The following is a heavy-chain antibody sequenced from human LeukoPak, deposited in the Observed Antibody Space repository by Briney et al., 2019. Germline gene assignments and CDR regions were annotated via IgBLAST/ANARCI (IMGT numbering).Heavy chain of an antibody. V-gene: IGHV4-61*02. Sequence: SQTLSLTCTVSGDSISSGSYYWSWIRQPAGKGLEWIGRIYTSGSTNYNPSLKSRVTISVDTSKNQFSLDLTSVTAADAAVYYCARDCSGGTCYLGVLDYWGQGIRVTVSS. CDR2: IYTSGST. D-gene: IGHD2-15*01. J-gene: IGHJ4*02. CDR3: ARDCSGGTCYLGVLDY. CDR1: GDSISSGSYY.